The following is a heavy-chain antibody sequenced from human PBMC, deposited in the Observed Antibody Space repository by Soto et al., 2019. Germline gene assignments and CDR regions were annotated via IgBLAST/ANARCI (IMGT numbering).Heavy chain of an antibody. Sequence: GGSLRLSCAASGFTFNNYALSWVRQAPGKGLEWVSSIHGSGGGTYYTDSVKGRFTVSRDDSKKTLYLQMSSLRVDDTAVYYCAKDFVVGSIVVVITFGALGAIDIWGQGTMVTVSS. D-gene: IGHD3-22*01. J-gene: IGHJ3*02. CDR1: GFTFNNYA. CDR3: AKDFVVGSIVVVITFGALGAIDI. CDR2: IHGSGGGT. V-gene: IGHV3-23*01.